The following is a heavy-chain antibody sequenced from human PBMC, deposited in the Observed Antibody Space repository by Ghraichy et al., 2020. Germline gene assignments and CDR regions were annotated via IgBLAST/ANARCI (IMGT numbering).Heavy chain of an antibody. V-gene: IGHV1-58*01. CDR2: IVVGSGNT. CDR1: GFTFTSSA. J-gene: IGHJ4*02. CDR3: AAEEDYYGSGSYYKFDY. D-gene: IGHD3-10*01. Sequence: SVKVSCKASGFTFTSSAVQWVRQARGQRLEWIGWIVVGSGNTNYAQKFQERVTITRDMSTSTAYMELSSLRSEDTAVYYCAAEEDYYGSGSYYKFDYWGQGTLVTVSS.